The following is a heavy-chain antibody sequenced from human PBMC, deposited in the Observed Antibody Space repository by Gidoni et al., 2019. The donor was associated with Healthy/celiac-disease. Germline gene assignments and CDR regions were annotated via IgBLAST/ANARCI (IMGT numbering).Heavy chain of an antibody. V-gene: IGHV1-8*01. Sequence: QVQLVQSGADVKKPRASVQVSCKASGYTFTSYDIYWVRQANGQGLEWMGWMNPNSGNTGYAKKFQGRVNMNRNTSISTAYMEVRGLRSEATAVDYLARVVRGSFCLYGLDIWGQGTLVTVSS. CDR3: ARVVRGSFCLYGLDI. CDR1: GYTFTSYD. J-gene: IGHJ3*02. D-gene: IGHD3-16*01. CDR2: MNPNSGNT.